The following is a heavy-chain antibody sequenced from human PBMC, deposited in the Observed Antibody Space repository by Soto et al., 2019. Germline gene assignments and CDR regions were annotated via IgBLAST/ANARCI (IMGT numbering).Heavy chain of an antibody. D-gene: IGHD5-18*01. V-gene: IGHV3-30*18. J-gene: IGHJ6*02. CDR2: ISYDGSNK. CDR3: AKDTAIYYYYYYGMDV. CDR1: GFTFSSYG. Sequence: GGSLRLSCAASGFTFSSYGMHWVRQAPGKGLEWVAVISYDGSNKYYADSVKGRFTISRDNSKNTLYLQMNSLRAEDTAVYYCAKDTAIYYYYYYGMDVWGQGTTVTVSS.